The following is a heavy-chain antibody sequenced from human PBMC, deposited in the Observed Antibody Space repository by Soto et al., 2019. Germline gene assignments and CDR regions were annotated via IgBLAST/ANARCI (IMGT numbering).Heavy chain of an antibody. J-gene: IGHJ5*02. CDR2: IDPSDSYT. D-gene: IGHD6-13*01. Sequence: PGESLKISFKGSGYSFTTYLISWVRQMPVKGLEWMGRIDPSDSYTNYSPSFQGHVTISADKSISTAYLQWSSLKASDTAMYYCARIGIAADGNPGPCGQGTLVTVSS. V-gene: IGHV5-10-1*01. CDR1: GYSFTTYL. CDR3: ARIGIAADGNPGP.